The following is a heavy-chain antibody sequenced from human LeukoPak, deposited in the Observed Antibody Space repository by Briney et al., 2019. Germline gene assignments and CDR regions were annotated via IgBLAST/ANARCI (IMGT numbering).Heavy chain of an antibody. CDR2: IYHSGST. J-gene: IGHJ4*02. Sequence: SETLSLTCTVSGYSISSGYYWGWIRQPPGKGLEWIGSIYHSGSTYYNPSLKSRVTISVDTSKNQFSLKLSSVTAADTAVYYCAGGRDYFDYWGQGTLVTVSS. CDR1: GYSISSGYY. V-gene: IGHV4-38-2*02. CDR3: AGGRDYFDY.